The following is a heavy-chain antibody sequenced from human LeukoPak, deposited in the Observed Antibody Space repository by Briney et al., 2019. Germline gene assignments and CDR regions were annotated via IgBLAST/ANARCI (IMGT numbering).Heavy chain of an antibody. CDR3: ARDLGHYYDTQGRD. V-gene: IGHV3-48*03. Sequence: GGSLRLSCAASGFTFSSYEMNWVRQAPGKGLEWVSYISSSGSTIYYADSVKGRFTISRDNAKNSLYLQMNSLRAEDTAVYYCARDLGHYYDTQGRDWGQGTLVTVPS. J-gene: IGHJ4*02. CDR2: ISSSGSTI. D-gene: IGHD3-22*01. CDR1: GFTFSSYE.